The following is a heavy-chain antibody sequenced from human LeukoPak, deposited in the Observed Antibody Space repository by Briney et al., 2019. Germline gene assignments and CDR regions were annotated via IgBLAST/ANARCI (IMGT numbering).Heavy chain of an antibody. Sequence: PGGSLRHSCAASGFIFSNYVMNWVRQAPGKGLEWVSGISGSGDSTYYADSAKGRFTISRDNSKNTLYLQVNSLRAEDTAVYYCAKRVGMATAEYLHHWGQGTLVTVSS. CDR2: ISGSGDST. CDR3: AKRVGMATAEYLHH. CDR1: GFIFSNYV. D-gene: IGHD1-26*01. V-gene: IGHV3-23*01. J-gene: IGHJ1*01.